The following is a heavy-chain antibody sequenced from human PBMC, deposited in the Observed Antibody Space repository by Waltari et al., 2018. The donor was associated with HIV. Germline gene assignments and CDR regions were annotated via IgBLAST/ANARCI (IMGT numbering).Heavy chain of an antibody. CDR1: GFTFSSSP. J-gene: IGHJ5*02. D-gene: IGHD2-15*01. V-gene: IGHV3-30*01. CDR3: ARDTGYCSFGSCSYNWLDP. CDR2: ISYDGSNK. Sequence: QVHLVESGGGVVQPGRSLRLSCADSGFTFSSSPTHWFRQAPGKGLEGVELISYDGSNKYYAESVKGRLTISRDNSKNTLYLQMNSLRAEDTSVYYCARDTGYCSFGSCSYNWLDPWGQGTLVSVSS.